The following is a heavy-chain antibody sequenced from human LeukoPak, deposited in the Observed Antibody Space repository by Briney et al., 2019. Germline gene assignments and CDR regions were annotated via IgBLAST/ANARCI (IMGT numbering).Heavy chain of an antibody. Sequence: PSETLSLTCTVSGGSIGRSSYYWAWIRQPPGKGLEWIGSIYYSGSTFYNPALKSRVTISVATSKNLFSLKLNAMTAADTAVYYCARLDLPPVADIDHWGQGTLVTVSS. J-gene: IGHJ4*02. D-gene: IGHD6-19*01. CDR1: GGSIGRSSYY. V-gene: IGHV4-39*01. CDR3: ARLDLPPVADIDH. CDR2: IYYSGST.